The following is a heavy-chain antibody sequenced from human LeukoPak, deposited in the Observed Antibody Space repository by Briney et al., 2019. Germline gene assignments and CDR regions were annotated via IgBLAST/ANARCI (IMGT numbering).Heavy chain of an antibody. J-gene: IGHJ4*02. V-gene: IGHV4-59*08. D-gene: IGHD6-13*01. CDR1: GASIRSYY. CDR3: AWIISATGTGGYYFNY. CDR2: IYHSGST. Sequence: SVTLSLTCNVSGASIRSYYWGWVRQSPGKGLEWIGYIYHSGSTNYNPSLRSRVAISVDTSKSQFSLNLNSVTAADTAVYYCAWIISATGTGGYYFNYWGQGTLVTVSS.